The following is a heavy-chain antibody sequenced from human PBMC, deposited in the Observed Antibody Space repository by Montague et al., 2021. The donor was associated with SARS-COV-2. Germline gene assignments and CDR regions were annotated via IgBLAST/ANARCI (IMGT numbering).Heavy chain of an antibody. J-gene: IGHJ5*02. Sequence: SETLSLTCTVSGGSVSSGNYYWSWIRQPPGKGLEWIVYIYYSGSTNYTPSLKSRVTISVDTSKNQFSLKLSSVTAADTAVYYCARMPVGSGTYWFDPWGQGTLVTVSS. D-gene: IGHD3-10*01. CDR1: GGSVSSGNYY. V-gene: IGHV4-61*01. CDR2: IYYSGST. CDR3: ARMPVGSGTYWFDP.